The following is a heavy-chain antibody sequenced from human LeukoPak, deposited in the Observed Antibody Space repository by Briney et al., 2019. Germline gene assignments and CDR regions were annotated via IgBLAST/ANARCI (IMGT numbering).Heavy chain of an antibody. Sequence: GGSLRLSCAASGFTVSSNYMSWVRQAPGKGLEWVSVIYSGGSTYYADSVKGRFTISRDNCKNTLYLQMNSLRAEDTAVYYCAKDQRGSGSYLFDYWGQGTLVTVSS. CDR2: IYSGGST. CDR3: AKDQRGSGSYLFDY. D-gene: IGHD1-26*01. V-gene: IGHV3-66*01. CDR1: GFTVSSNY. J-gene: IGHJ4*02.